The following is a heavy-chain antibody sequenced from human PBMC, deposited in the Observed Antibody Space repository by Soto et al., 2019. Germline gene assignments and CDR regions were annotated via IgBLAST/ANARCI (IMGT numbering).Heavy chain of an antibody. Sequence: QITLKESGRTLVKPTQTLTLTCTFSGFSLSTNGEGVGWIRQPPGKALEWLAVIYWDDDKRYCPSLKSSLTITKDTSKNQVVPTMTNMYPADTATYSCAYSFYYDGSAYPFDYWGQGTLVTVSS. CDR1: GFSLSTNGEG. J-gene: IGHJ4*02. CDR2: IYWDDDK. V-gene: IGHV2-5*02. D-gene: IGHD3-22*01. CDR3: AYSFYYDGSAYPFDY.